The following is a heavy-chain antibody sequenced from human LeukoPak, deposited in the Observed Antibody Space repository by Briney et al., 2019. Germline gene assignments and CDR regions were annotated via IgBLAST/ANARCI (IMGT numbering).Heavy chain of an antibody. CDR2: IYYSGST. V-gene: IGHV4-61*01. J-gene: IGHJ4*02. CDR3: ARDDFWSGYNY. Sequence: ASETLSLTCTVSGGSFSSGSYYWSWIRQPPGKGLEWIGYIYYSGSTNYNPSLKSRVTISVDTSKNQFSLKLSSVTAADTAVYYCARDDFWSGYNYWGQGTLVTVSS. D-gene: IGHD3-3*01. CDR1: GGSFSSGSYY.